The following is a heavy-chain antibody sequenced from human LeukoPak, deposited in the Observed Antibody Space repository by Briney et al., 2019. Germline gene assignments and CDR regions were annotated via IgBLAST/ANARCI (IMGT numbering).Heavy chain of an antibody. V-gene: IGHV3-7*01. D-gene: IGHD6-19*01. CDR3: GTRGSGRYYFDH. Sequence: TGGSLRLSCVASGFSFSDYWMSWVRQAPGKGLEWVADIKEDGTAKFYGDSVKGRFAVSRDNAQNSLFLQLNNLRAEDTGVYFCGTRGSGRYYFDHWGQGALVTVSS. CDR1: GFSFSDYW. CDR2: IKEDGTAK. J-gene: IGHJ4*02.